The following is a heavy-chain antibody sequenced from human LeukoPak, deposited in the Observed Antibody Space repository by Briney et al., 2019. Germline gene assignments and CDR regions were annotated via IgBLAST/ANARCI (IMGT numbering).Heavy chain of an antibody. Sequence: GGSLRLSCTASGFTFNNYAMTWVRQAPGKGLEWVSAIAGSGASTNYADSVKGRFTISRDNSKNTIYLQMDSLRAEDTAKYYCAKRSSISSGYFDFWGRGTLVTVSS. J-gene: IGHJ4*02. CDR1: GFTFNNYA. CDR3: AKRSSISSGYFDF. V-gene: IGHV3-23*01. D-gene: IGHD3-22*01. CDR2: IAGSGAST.